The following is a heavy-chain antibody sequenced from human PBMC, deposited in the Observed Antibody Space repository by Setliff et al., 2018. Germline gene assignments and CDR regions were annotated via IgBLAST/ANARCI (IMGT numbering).Heavy chain of an antibody. J-gene: IGHJ3*02. Sequence: ETLSLTCTVSGGSISSSSYYWGWIRQPPGKGLEWIGSIYYSGSTYYNPSLKSRVTISVDTSKNQFSLKLSSVTAADTAVYYCARVGVLWFGELLGAFDIWGQGTMVTVSS. D-gene: IGHD3-10*01. CDR1: GGSISSSSYY. V-gene: IGHV4-39*07. CDR2: IYYSGST. CDR3: ARVGVLWFGELLGAFDI.